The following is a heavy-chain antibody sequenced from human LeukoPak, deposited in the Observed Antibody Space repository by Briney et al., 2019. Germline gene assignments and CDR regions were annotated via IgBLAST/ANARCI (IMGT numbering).Heavy chain of an antibody. CDR2: IKQDGSEK. D-gene: IGHD6-19*01. J-gene: IGHJ4*02. CDR1: GFTFSSYW. CDR3: ARDQEYSSGWPSEW. Sequence: PGGSLRLSCEASGFTFSSYWMSWVRQAPGKGLEWVANIKQDGSEKKYLDSVKGRFTISRDNAKNTLYLQMNSLRAEDTAVYYCARDQEYSSGWPSEWWGQGTLATVSS. V-gene: IGHV3-7*03.